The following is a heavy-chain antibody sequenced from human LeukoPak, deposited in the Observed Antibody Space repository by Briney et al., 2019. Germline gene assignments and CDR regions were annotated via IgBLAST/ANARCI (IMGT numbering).Heavy chain of an antibody. CDR1: GGSISSSNPY. V-gene: IGHV4-39*01. CDR3: ARHIQGTNVCDY. CDR2: LSYDGNT. J-gene: IGHJ4*02. D-gene: IGHD2-21*01. Sequence: PSETLSLTCSVSGGSISSSNPYWGWIRQPPGKGLEWIETLSYDGNTFYNPSLKSRITISVDTSKSQFSLRLSSVTAADTALYYCARHIQGTNVCDYWGQGTLVTVPS.